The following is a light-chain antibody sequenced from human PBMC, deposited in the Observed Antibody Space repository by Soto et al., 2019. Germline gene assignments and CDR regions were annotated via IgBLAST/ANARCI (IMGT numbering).Light chain of an antibody. CDR2: DAS. Sequence: DIPMTQSPSTLSASVGDRVTITCRASQSISSWVAWFQQKPGKSPKLLIYDASNLETWVPSRFSGSESGTEFTLTISSLQPDDFATYYCQQYSSYPLTFGGGTKVEVK. CDR3: QQYSSYPLT. CDR1: QSISSW. J-gene: IGKJ4*01. V-gene: IGKV1-5*01.